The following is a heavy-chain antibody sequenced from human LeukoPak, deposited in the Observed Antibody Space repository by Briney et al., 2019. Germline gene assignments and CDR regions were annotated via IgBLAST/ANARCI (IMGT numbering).Heavy chain of an antibody. D-gene: IGHD6-19*01. J-gene: IGHJ1*01. Sequence: PSETLSLTCTLSGGSISSHYWNWIRQPPGKGLEWIGHIYYSVSTKYNPSLKSRVTISVDTSKNQFSLKLSSVTAADTAVYYCARGGWYPESFQHWGQGALVTVSS. CDR1: GGSISSHY. CDR2: IYYSVST. V-gene: IGHV4-59*11. CDR3: ARGGWYPESFQH.